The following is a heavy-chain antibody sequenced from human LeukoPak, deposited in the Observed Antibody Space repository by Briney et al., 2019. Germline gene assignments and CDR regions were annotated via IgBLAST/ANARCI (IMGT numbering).Heavy chain of an antibody. CDR3: AKDYDSSGWAAFDI. D-gene: IGHD3-22*01. Sequence: GGSLRLSCAASGFTFNSFGMHWVRQAPGKGLEWVAVISYDGSNKYFADSVKGRFTISRDNSKNTLYLQMNSLKAEDTAVYYCAKDYDSSGWAAFDIWGQGTMVTVSS. V-gene: IGHV3-30*18. CDR2: ISYDGSNK. J-gene: IGHJ3*02. CDR1: GFTFNSFG.